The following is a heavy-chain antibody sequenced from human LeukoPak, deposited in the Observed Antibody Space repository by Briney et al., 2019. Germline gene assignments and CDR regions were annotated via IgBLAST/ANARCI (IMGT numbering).Heavy chain of an antibody. J-gene: IGHJ4*02. CDR1: GFTFSSYG. V-gene: IGHV3-30*18. CDR2: ISYDGSNK. CDR3: AKDSWPQLRYFDWQTDY. Sequence: PGGSPRLSCAASGFTFSSYGMHWVRQAPGKGLEWVAVISYDGSNKYYADSVKGRFTISRDNSKNTLYLQMNSLRAEDTAVYYCAKDSWPQLRYFDWQTDYWGQGTLVTVSS. D-gene: IGHD3-9*01.